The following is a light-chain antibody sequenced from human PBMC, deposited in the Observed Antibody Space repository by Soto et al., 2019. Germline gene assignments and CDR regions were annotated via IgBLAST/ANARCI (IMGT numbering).Light chain of an antibody. V-gene: IGKV1-5*01. CDR3: QQYHSFSFT. CDR2: DVF. CDR1: QSITYW. J-gene: IGKJ2*01. Sequence: GDRVTITCRASQSITYWLAWYQPKPGRAPKLLIYDVFNLQSGVPSRFSGSGSGTEFTLTISSLQPDDSATYYCQQYHSFSFTFGQGTKLEIK.